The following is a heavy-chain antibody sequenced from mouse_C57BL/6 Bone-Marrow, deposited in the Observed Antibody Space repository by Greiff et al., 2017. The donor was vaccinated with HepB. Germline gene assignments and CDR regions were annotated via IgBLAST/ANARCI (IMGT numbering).Heavy chain of an antibody. D-gene: IGHD2-1*01. CDR2: IYPSDSET. J-gene: IGHJ4*01. Sequence: VQLQQPGAELVRPGSSVKLSYKASGYTFTSYWMDWVKQRPGQGLEWIGNIYPSDSETHYNQKFKDKATLTVDKSSSTAYMQLSSLTSEDSAVYYCASYGNYSYAMDYWGQGTSVTVSS. CDR3: ASYGNYSYAMDY. CDR1: GYTFTSYW. V-gene: IGHV1-61*01.